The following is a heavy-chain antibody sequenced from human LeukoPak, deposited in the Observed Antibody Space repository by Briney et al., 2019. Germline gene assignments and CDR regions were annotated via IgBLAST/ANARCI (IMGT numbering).Heavy chain of an antibody. V-gene: IGHV3-53*01. CDR2: IYSGGST. CDR3: ARDEGVTYYDFWSGHFDY. Sequence: PGGSLRLSCAASGFTVSSNYMSWVRQAPGKGLEWVSVIYSGGSTYYADSVKGRFTISRDNSKNTLYLQMNSLRAEDTAVYYCARDEGVTYYDFWSGHFDYWGQGTLVTVSS. D-gene: IGHD3-3*01. J-gene: IGHJ4*02. CDR1: GFTVSSNY.